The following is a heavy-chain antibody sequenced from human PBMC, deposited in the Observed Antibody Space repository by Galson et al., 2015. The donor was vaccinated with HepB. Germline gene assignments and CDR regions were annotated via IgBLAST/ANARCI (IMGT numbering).Heavy chain of an antibody. V-gene: IGHV3-7*03. CDR3: ARDRQQWLVVGFDI. Sequence: SLRLSCAASGFTFSSYWMSWVRQAPGKELEWVANIKQDGSEKYYVDSVKGRFTSSRDNAKNSLYLQMNSLRAEDTSVYYCARDRQQWLVVGFDIWGQGTMVTVSS. CDR2: IKQDGSEK. D-gene: IGHD6-19*01. CDR1: GFTFSSYW. J-gene: IGHJ3*02.